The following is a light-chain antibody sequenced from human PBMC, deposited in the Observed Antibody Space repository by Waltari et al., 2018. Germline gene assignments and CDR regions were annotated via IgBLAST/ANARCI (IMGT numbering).Light chain of an antibody. J-gene: IGLJ3*02. Sequence: VSWYQQHPGKVPKLLIFDVSNRPSGVSNRFSGSKSGNTASLTISGLQAEDESDYYCCSFTSRSTWVFGGGTKLTVL. CDR2: DVS. V-gene: IGLV2-14*04. CDR3: CSFTSRSTWV.